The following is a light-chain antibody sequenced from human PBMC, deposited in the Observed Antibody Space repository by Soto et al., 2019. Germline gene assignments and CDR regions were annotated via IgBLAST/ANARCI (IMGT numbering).Light chain of an antibody. Sequence: EIVMTQSPATLSVSPGERATLSCRASQSVSSNLAWYQQKPGQAPRLLIYGASTRATGSPARFSGSGSGTEFTLTISSLQSEAFAVYYCQQYNNWPLTFGGGTKVEIK. CDR3: QQYNNWPLT. J-gene: IGKJ4*01. CDR2: GAS. CDR1: QSVSSN. V-gene: IGKV3-15*01.